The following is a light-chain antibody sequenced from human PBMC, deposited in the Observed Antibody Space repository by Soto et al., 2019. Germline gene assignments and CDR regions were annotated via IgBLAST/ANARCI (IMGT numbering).Light chain of an antibody. Sequence: EIVLTQSPGTLSLPPGERATLSCRASQTVSSNFLAWYQQKPGQAPRLLIYGASTRATGIPDRFSGSGSGTDFTLTISRLEPEDFAVYHCQQYDDSMTFGQGTKVDIK. CDR3: QQYDDSMT. V-gene: IGKV3-20*01. CDR2: GAS. J-gene: IGKJ1*01. CDR1: QTVSSNF.